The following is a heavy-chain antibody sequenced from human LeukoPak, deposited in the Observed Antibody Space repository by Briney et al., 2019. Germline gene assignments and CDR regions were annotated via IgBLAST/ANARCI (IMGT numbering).Heavy chain of an antibody. D-gene: IGHD6-6*01. CDR3: ARLTSSTYYFDY. Sequence: GGSLRLSCAASGFTFSSYAMHWVRQAPGKGLEWVSSISSSSSYIYYADSVKGRFTISRDNAKNSLYLQMNSLRAEDTAVYYCARLTSSTYYFDYWGQGTLVTVSS. CDR2: ISSSSSYI. V-gene: IGHV3-21*01. J-gene: IGHJ4*02. CDR1: GFTFSSYA.